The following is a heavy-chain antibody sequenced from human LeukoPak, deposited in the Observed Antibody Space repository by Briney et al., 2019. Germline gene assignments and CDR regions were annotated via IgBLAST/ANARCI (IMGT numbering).Heavy chain of an antibody. CDR1: GFTFSSYA. D-gene: IGHD6-19*01. Sequence: GGSLRLSCAASGFTFSSYAMSWVRQAPGKGLEWVSAISGSGGSTYYADSVKGRFTISRDNSKNTLYLQMNSLRAEDTAVYYCAKHLGYSSGWYIGTNTDFDYWGQGTLVTVSS. CDR3: AKHLGYSSGWYIGTNTDFDY. CDR2: ISGSGGST. J-gene: IGHJ4*02. V-gene: IGHV3-23*01.